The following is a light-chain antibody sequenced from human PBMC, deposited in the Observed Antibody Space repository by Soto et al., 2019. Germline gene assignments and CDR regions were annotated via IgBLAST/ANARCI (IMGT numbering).Light chain of an antibody. V-gene: IGKV1-9*01. CDR1: QGISSY. J-gene: IGKJ4*01. CDR3: QQDNNYPLT. CDR2: VAS. Sequence: DIQLTQSPSFLSASVGDRVTITCRASQGISSYLAWYQQKPGKAPKLLIHVASTLQSGVPSRFSGSGSGTEFTLTISSLQPEDFATYYCQQDNNYPLTFGGGTKVEIK.